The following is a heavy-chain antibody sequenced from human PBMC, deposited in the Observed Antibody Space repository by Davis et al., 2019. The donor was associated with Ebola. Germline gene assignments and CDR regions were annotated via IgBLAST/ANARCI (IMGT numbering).Heavy chain of an antibody. J-gene: IGHJ3*02. Sequence: PSETLSLTCTVSGGSISSHYWSWIRQPPGKGLEWIGYIYYSGSTNYNPSLKSRVTISVDTSKNQFSLKLSSVTAADTAVYYCARNHYDFWSGHPDAFDIWGQGTMVTVSS. CDR1: GGSISSHY. CDR3: ARNHYDFWSGHPDAFDI. CDR2: IYYSGST. V-gene: IGHV4-59*08. D-gene: IGHD3-3*01.